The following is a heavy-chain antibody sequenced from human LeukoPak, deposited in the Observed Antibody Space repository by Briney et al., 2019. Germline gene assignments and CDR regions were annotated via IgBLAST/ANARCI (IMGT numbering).Heavy chain of an antibody. CDR2: IKQDGSEK. J-gene: IGHJ4*02. V-gene: IGHV3-7*01. D-gene: IGHD6-13*01. CDR3: ARVASSWPLDY. CDR1: GFTFSSYA. Sequence: GGSLRLSCAASGFTFSSYAMSWVRQAPGKGLEWVANIKQDGSEKYYVDSVKGRFTISRDNAKNSLYLQMNSLRAEDTAVYYCARVASSWPLDYWGQGTLVTVSS.